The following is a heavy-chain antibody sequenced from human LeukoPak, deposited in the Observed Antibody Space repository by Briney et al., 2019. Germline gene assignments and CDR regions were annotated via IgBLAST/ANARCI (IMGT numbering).Heavy chain of an antibody. Sequence: SQTLSLTCTVSGGSISSGGYYWSWIRQHPGKGLEWIGYIYYSGSTYYNPSLKSRVTISVDTSKNQFSLKLSSVTAADTAVYYCARVTTVVVTLFDHWGQGTLVTVSS. J-gene: IGHJ4*02. D-gene: IGHD4-23*01. CDR2: IYYSGST. CDR1: GGSISSGGYY. CDR3: ARVTTVVVTLFDH. V-gene: IGHV4-31*03.